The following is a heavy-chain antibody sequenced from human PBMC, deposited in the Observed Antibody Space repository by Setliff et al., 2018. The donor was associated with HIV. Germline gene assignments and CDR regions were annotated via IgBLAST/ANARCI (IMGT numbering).Heavy chain of an antibody. J-gene: IGHJ4*02. CDR1: GYTFTSCF. CDR2: INPSDGTT. Sequence: ASVKVSCKASGYTFTSCFMHWVRQAPGQGLEYMGIINPSDGTTDYTQKFQGRVTTTRNTSISTAYMELRSLRSDDTAVYYCARDRQDYSAGSYIYYFDYWGQGTLVTVSS. CDR3: ARDRQDYSAGSYIYYFDY. V-gene: IGHV1-46*01. D-gene: IGHD3-10*01.